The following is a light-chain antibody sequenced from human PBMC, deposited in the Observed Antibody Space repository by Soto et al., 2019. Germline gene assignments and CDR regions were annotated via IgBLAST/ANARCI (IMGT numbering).Light chain of an antibody. J-gene: IGLJ3*02. Sequence: QAVVTQPPSASGTPGQRVIISCSGSSSNLGSNTANWYQQFPGTAPKVVIYSNNQRPSRVPDRFSGSKSGTSASLAISGLQSEDEADYYCAAWDDSLNGWVFGGGTKVTVL. CDR2: SNN. CDR3: AAWDDSLNGWV. V-gene: IGLV1-44*01. CDR1: SSNLGSNT.